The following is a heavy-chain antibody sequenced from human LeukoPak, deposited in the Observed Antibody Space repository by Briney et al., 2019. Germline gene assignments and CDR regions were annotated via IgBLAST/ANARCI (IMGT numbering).Heavy chain of an antibody. Sequence: ASVKVSCKASGYTFTSYGISWVRQAPGQGLEWMGWISAYNGNTNYAQKLQGRVTMTTDTSTSTAHMELRSLRSDDTAVYYCARAPRIPSPHAFDIWGQGTMVTVSS. J-gene: IGHJ3*02. V-gene: IGHV1-18*01. D-gene: IGHD2/OR15-2a*01. CDR2: ISAYNGNT. CDR1: GYTFTSYG. CDR3: ARAPRIPSPHAFDI.